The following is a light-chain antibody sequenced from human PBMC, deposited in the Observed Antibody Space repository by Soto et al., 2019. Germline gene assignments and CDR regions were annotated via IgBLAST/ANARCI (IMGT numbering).Light chain of an antibody. V-gene: IGLV2-14*01. CDR2: DVS. J-gene: IGLJ2*01. Sequence: QSVLTQPASVSGSPGQSITLSCTGTSSDVGGYNYVSWHQQHPGNAPKLMIYDVSNRPSGVSNRFSGSKSGNTASLTISGLQAEDDADYYCSSYTSSSTLVFGGGTKLTVL. CDR3: SSYTSSSTLV. CDR1: SSDVGGYNY.